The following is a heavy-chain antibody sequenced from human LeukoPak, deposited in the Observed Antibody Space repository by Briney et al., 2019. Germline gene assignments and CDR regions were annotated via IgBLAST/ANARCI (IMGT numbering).Heavy chain of an antibody. CDR1: GFTFSSHS. CDR3: ARGAYYYED. D-gene: IGHD3-22*01. CDR2: ISRSSSTI. Sequence: GGSLRLSCAASGFTFSSHSMNWVRQAPGKGLEWVSYISRSSSTIYYADSVKGRFTISRDNAKNSLYLQMNSLRAEDTAVYYCARGAYYYEDWGQGTLVTVSS. V-gene: IGHV3-48*01. J-gene: IGHJ4*02.